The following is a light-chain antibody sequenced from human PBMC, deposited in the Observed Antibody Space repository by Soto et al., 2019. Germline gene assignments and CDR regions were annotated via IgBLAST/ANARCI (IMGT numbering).Light chain of an antibody. Sequence: DILLTQAPSSLSASVGDRVTITCRASQSISAYLNWYQQKPGKVPKLLIYAASNLQSEVPSRFRGSTSGTDFTLTISSLQPEDIATYYCQQTYGTPFTFGPGTKVDVK. V-gene: IGKV1-39*01. J-gene: IGKJ3*01. CDR2: AAS. CDR3: QQTYGTPFT. CDR1: QSISAY.